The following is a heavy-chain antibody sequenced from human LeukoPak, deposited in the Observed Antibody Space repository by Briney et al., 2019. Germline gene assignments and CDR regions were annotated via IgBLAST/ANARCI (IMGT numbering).Heavy chain of an antibody. CDR2: IRSKAYGGTT. CDR1: GFTFGDYV. CDR3: SRGYYYGSGTPVWFDP. V-gene: IGHV3-49*04. Sequence: SLRLSCTAPGFTFGDYVMSSVRQAPGKGLEWVGFIRSKAYGGTTEYATSVKGRFTISRDDSKSIAYLQMNILKTEDTAVYYCSRGYYYGSGTPVWFDPWGQGTLVTVSS. J-gene: IGHJ5*02. D-gene: IGHD3-10*01.